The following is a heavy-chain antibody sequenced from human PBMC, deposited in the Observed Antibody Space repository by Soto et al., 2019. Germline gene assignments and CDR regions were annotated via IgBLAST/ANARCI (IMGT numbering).Heavy chain of an antibody. CDR1: GGSISSSNW. J-gene: IGHJ4*02. CDR2: IYHSGST. D-gene: IGHD3-22*01. V-gene: IGHV4-4*02. CDR3: ARVGYTYYYDSSGPPGAYDY. Sequence: SSETLSLTCAVSGGSISSSNWWSWVRQPPGKGLEWIGEIYHSGSTNYNPSLKSRVTISVDKSKNQFSLKLSSVTAADTAVYYCARVGYTYYYDSSGPPGAYDYWGQGTLVTVSS.